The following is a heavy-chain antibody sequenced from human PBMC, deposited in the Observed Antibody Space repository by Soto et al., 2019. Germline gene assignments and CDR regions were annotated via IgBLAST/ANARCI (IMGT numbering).Heavy chain of an antibody. CDR1: GFTFSTYA. CDR2: ISGSGDFT. Sequence: PGGSLRLSCAASGFTFSTYAISWVRQTPGKGLEWVSVISGSGDFTYFADSVKGRFTISRDNPKNTIYLQMNSLRAEDTAVYYCAKNPGYYYDSTGYHFDYWGQGTLVTVSS. V-gene: IGHV3-23*01. CDR3: AKNPGYYYDSTGYHFDY. D-gene: IGHD3-22*01. J-gene: IGHJ4*02.